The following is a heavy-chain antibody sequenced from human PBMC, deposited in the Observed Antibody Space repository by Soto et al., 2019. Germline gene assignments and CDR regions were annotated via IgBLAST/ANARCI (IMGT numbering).Heavy chain of an antibody. CDR3: ARPFYSYGTDY. CDR2: ISGSGGST. V-gene: IGHV3-23*01. D-gene: IGHD5-18*01. J-gene: IGHJ4*02. CDR1: GFTFSSYA. Sequence: EVQLLESGGGLVQPGGSLRLSCAASGFTFSSYAMSWVRQAPGKGLEWVSAISGSGGSTYYADSVKGRFTISRDNSKNTLSLPMNSLRAEDTAVYYCARPFYSYGTDYWGQGTMVTVSS.